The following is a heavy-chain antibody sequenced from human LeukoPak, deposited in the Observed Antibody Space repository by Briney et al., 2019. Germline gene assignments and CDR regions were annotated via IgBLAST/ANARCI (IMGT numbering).Heavy chain of an antibody. CDR2: INHSGST. Sequence: SETLSLTCAVYGGSFSGYYWSWIRDPPGKGLEWIGEINHSGSTNYNPSLKSRVTISVDTSKNQFSLKLSSVTAADTAVYYCASGYSSSSEFDYWGQGTLVTVSS. CDR1: GGSFSGYY. J-gene: IGHJ4*02. CDR3: ASGYSSSSEFDY. V-gene: IGHV4-34*01. D-gene: IGHD6-6*01.